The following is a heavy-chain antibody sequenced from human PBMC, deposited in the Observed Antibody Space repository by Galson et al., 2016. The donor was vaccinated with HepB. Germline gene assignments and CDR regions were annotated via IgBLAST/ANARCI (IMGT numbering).Heavy chain of an antibody. J-gene: IGHJ6*02. Sequence: SLRLSCAASGFNFGRYWMHWVRQVPGKGPVWISRIDSHATHTDYADSVRGRFTISRDNAKNTLYLQMDNLRVEDSAVYFCASLGDYGGSFYFGVEVWGQGTTVIVSS. CDR3: ASLGDYGGSFYFGVEV. D-gene: IGHD4-23*01. V-gene: IGHV3-74*01. CDR2: IDSHATHT. CDR1: GFNFGRYW.